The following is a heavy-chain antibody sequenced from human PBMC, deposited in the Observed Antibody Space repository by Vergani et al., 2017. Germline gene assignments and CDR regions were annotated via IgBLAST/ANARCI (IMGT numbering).Heavy chain of an antibody. Sequence: QVQLVQSGAEVKKPGSSVKVSCKASGGTFSSYTISWVRQAPGQGLEWMGRIIPILGIANYAQKFQGRVTITTDKSTSTAYMELSSLRSEDTAVYYCARAFDYYYYGMDVWGQGTTVTVSS. CDR3: ARAFDYYYYGMDV. V-gene: IGHV1-69*02. CDR1: GGTFSSYT. CDR2: IIPILGIA. D-gene: IGHD3-16*01. J-gene: IGHJ6*02.